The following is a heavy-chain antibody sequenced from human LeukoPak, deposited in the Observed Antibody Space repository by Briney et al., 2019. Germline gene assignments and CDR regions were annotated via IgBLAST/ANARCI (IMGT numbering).Heavy chain of an antibody. CDR2: IYYSGST. V-gene: IGHV4-30-4*01. Sequence: PSQTLSLTCTVSGDSISSGNYYWSWIRQPPGKGLEWIGYIYYSGSTYYNPSLKSRVTISVDTSKNQFSLKLSSVTAADTAVYYCARGISDYGDSFYFDYWGQGTLVTVSS. J-gene: IGHJ4*02. D-gene: IGHD4-17*01. CDR3: ARGISDYGDSFYFDY. CDR1: GDSISSGNYY.